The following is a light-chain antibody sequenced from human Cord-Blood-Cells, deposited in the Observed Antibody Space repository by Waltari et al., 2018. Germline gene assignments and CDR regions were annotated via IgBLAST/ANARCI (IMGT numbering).Light chain of an antibody. CDR3: QQYNSYSGT. V-gene: IGKV1-5*01. Sequence: TLSASVGDRVTITCRASQSISSWLAWYQQKPGKAPKLLIYDASSLESGVPSRFSGSGSGTEFTLTISSLQPDDFATYYCQQYNSYSGTFGQGTKVEIK. J-gene: IGKJ1*01. CDR1: QSISSW. CDR2: DAS.